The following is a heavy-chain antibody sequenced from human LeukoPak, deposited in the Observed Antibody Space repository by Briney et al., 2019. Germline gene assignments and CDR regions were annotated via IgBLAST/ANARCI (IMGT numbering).Heavy chain of an antibody. D-gene: IGHD3-10*01. CDR3: ATASNYYGSGPFGY. V-gene: IGHV1-69*13. Sequence: GASVKVSCKASGGIFRSNAISWVRQARGQGLEWMGGIIAIFGTPKYAQNFQGRVTITADESTSTVYMELSGLRSDDTAVYFCATASNYYGSGPFGYWGQGTPVTVSS. CDR2: IIAIFGTP. CDR1: GGIFRSNA. J-gene: IGHJ4*02.